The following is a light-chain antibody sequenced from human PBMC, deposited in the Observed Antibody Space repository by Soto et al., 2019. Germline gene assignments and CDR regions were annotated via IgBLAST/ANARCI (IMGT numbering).Light chain of an antibody. CDR3: GADHGSGSNFVYV. J-gene: IGLJ1*01. CDR1: SGYNNYK. Sequence: QYVLTQPPSASASLGASVTLTCTLSSGYNNYKVDWYQQRPGKGPRFVMRVGSGGIVGSKGDGIPDRFSVLGSGLDRYLTIENIQEEDESDYHCGADHGSGSNFVYVFGTGTKLTVL. V-gene: IGLV9-49*01. CDR2: VGSGGIVG.